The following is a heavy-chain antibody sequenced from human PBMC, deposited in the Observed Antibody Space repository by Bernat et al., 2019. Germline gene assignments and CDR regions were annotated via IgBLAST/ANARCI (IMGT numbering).Heavy chain of an antibody. CDR1: GFTFSSYS. Sequence: EVQLVEPGGGLVKPGGSLRLSCAASGFTFSSYSMHWVRQAPGKGLEWVSYISSSSTYIYYADSVKGRFTISRDNAKNSLVLQMNSRRAEDTAGYYCARDIGEVPHDFWGQGTLVTVSS. D-gene: IGHD3-10*01. CDR2: ISSSSTYI. V-gene: IGHV3-21*05. CDR3: ARDIGEVPHDF. J-gene: IGHJ4*01.